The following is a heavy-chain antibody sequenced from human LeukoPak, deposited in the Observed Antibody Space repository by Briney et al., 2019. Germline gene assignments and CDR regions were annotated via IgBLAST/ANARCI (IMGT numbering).Heavy chain of an antibody. Sequence: GGSLRLSCAASGFTFSSYAMSWVRQAPGKGLEWVSAISGSGGSTYYADSVKGRFTISRDNSKNPLYLQMNSLRAEDTAVYYCAKDHIRYYALYDYWGQGTLVTVSS. CDR1: GFTFSSYA. CDR2: ISGSGGST. D-gene: IGHD3-10*01. J-gene: IGHJ4*02. CDR3: AKDHIRYYALYDY. V-gene: IGHV3-23*01.